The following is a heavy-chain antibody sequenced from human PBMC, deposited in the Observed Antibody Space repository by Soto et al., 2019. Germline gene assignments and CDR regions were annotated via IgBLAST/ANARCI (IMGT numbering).Heavy chain of an antibody. CDR3: ARHNGYSSSWYYYYYMDV. V-gene: IGHV4-39*01. J-gene: IGHJ6*03. Sequence: PSETLSLTCTVSGGSISSSSYYWGWIRQPPGKGLEWIGSIYYSGSTCYNPSLKSRVTISVDTSKSQLSLKLRSVTAADTAVYYCARHNGYSSSWYYYYYMDVWGKGTTVTVSS. CDR2: IYYSGST. CDR1: GGSISSSSYY. D-gene: IGHD6-13*01.